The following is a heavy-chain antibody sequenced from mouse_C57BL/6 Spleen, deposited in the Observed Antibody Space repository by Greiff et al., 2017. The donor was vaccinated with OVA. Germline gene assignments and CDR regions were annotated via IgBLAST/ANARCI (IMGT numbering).Heavy chain of an antibody. CDR1: GYTFTSYW. J-gene: IGHJ4*01. CDR2: INPSNGGT. V-gene: IGHV1-53*01. D-gene: IGHD1-1*01. CDR3: ARGGDYYGSSGYAMDY. Sequence: QVQLQQPGTELVKPGASVKLSCKASGYTFTSYWMHWVKRRPGQGLEWIGNINPSNGGTNYNEKFKSKATLTVDKSSSTAYMQLSSLTSEDSAVYYCARGGDYYGSSGYAMDYWGQGTSVTVSS.